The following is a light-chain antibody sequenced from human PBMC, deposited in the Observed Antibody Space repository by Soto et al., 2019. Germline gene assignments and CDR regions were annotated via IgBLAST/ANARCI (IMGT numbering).Light chain of an antibody. Sequence: QSALTQPASVSGSPGQSITISCTGTSRDVGGYNYVSWYQLHPGKAPKVMIYEVSNRPSGVSDRFSGSKSGNTASLTISGLQAEDEADYYCSSFTSSSTRVFGGGTKVTVL. CDR2: EVS. V-gene: IGLV2-14*01. CDR1: SRDVGGYNY. J-gene: IGLJ3*02. CDR3: SSFTSSSTRV.